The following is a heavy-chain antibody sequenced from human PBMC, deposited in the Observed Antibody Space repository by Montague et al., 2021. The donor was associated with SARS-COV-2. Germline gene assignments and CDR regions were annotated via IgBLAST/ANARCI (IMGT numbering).Heavy chain of an antibody. V-gene: IGHV4-4*07. CDR2: IYASGGT. CDR1: GDSISSFY. Sequence: SETLSLTCTVSGDSISSFYWNWIRQPAGKGLEWIGRIYASGGTNYNPSLKSRVTMSVDTSKNQFSLKLHSVTAADTAVYYCGRGVVAATPVVDYWGRGTLVTVSS. CDR3: GRGVVAATPVVDY. D-gene: IGHD2-15*01. J-gene: IGHJ4*02.